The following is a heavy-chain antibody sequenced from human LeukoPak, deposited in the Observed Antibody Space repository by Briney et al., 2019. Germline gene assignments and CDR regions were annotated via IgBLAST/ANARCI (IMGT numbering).Heavy chain of an antibody. CDR3: ASRITMVRGVIMDV. V-gene: IGHV4-59*12. D-gene: IGHD3-10*01. J-gene: IGHJ6*02. CDR2: IYYSGST. Sequence: SETLSLTCTVSGGSISSYYWSWIRQPPGKGLEWIGYIYYSGSTNYNPSLKSRVTISVDTSKNQFSLKLSSVTAADTAVYYCASRITMVRGVIMDVWGQGTTVTVSS. CDR1: GGSISSYY.